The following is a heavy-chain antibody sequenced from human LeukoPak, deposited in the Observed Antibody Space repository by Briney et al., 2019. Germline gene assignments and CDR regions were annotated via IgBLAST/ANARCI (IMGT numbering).Heavy chain of an antibody. Sequence: GGSLRLSCAASGFTFSSYSMNWVRQAPGKGLEWVSSISNSRSYIYYADSVKGRFTISRDNAKNSLYLQMNSLRAEDTAVYYCARDKAVAGTDPFDYWGQGSLVTVSS. CDR2: ISNSRSYI. V-gene: IGHV3-21*01. D-gene: IGHD6-19*01. CDR3: ARDKAVAGTDPFDY. J-gene: IGHJ4*02. CDR1: GFTFSSYS.